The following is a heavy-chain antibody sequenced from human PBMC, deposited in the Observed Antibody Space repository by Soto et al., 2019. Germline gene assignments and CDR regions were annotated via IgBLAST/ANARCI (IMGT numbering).Heavy chain of an antibody. CDR1: GFTFSGFD. J-gene: IGHJ4*02. Sequence: GGPLSLSCEASGFTFSGFDMHWVRQPTGKGLEWVSSIGTAGDTYYAVSVKGRFTISRDNAKNSLSLRMNSLRAGDMAVYFCAKSQEIGTHFFDSWGQGTQVTVSS. V-gene: IGHV3-13*01. CDR3: AKSQEIGTHFFDS. D-gene: IGHD6-13*01. CDR2: IGTAGDT.